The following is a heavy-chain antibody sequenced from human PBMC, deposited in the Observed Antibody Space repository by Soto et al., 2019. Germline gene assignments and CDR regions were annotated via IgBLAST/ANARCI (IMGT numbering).Heavy chain of an antibody. V-gene: IGHV3-30*18. D-gene: IGHD2-15*01. J-gene: IGHJ3*02. CDR3: AKSAAGIVVVVAAKNGAFDI. CDR1: GFTFSSYG. Sequence: GGSLRLSCAASGFTFSSYGMHWVRQAPGKGLEWVAVISYDGSNKYYADSVKGRFTISRDNSKNTLYLQMNSLRAEDTAVYYCAKSAAGIVVVVAAKNGAFDIWGQGTMVTVSS. CDR2: ISYDGSNK.